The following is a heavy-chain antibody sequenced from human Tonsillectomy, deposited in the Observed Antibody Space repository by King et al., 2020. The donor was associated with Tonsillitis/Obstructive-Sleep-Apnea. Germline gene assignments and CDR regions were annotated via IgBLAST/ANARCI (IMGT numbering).Heavy chain of an antibody. CDR1: GFTVSDNY. D-gene: IGHD6-19*01. V-gene: IGHV3-66*01. J-gene: IGHJ4*02. CDR2: IYSGGST. Sequence: QLVQSGGGLVQPGGSRRLSCAASGFTVSDNYMSWVRQAPGKGLEWGSVIYSGGSTYYADSVKGRFTISRDNSKNTLFLQMNSLRAEDTAVYYCASGWPPDYWGQGTLVTVSS. CDR3: ASGWPPDY.